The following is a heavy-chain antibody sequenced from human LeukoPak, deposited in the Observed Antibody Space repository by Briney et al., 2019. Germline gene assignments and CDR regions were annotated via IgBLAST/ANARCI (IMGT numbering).Heavy chain of an antibody. Sequence: SETLSLTCTVSGGSISSFYWSWIRQPPGKGLEWVGYIYYSGTINYNPSLKSRVTISIDTSKNQFSLKLSSVTAADTAVYYCARRGGGGWFDPWGQGTLITVSS. J-gene: IGHJ5*02. CDR2: IYYSGTI. V-gene: IGHV4-59*08. D-gene: IGHD4-23*01. CDR1: GGSISSFY. CDR3: ARRGGGGWFDP.